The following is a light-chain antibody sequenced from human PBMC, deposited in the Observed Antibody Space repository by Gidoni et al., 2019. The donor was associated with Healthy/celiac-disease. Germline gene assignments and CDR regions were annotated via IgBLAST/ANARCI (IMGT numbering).Light chain of an antibody. Sequence: DIQMTQSPSSLYAPVGDRVTITCRASQSISSYLNWYQQKPGKAPKLLIYAASSLQSGVPSRFSGSGSGTDFTLTISSLQPEDFATYYCQQSYSTPRSFGQGTKLEIK. CDR3: QQSYSTPRS. CDR1: QSISSY. J-gene: IGKJ2*04. V-gene: IGKV1-39*01. CDR2: AAS.